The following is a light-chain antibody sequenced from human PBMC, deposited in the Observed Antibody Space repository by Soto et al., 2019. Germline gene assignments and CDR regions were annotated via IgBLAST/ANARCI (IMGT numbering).Light chain of an antibody. CDR3: QQRDIWPWT. CDR1: QSVSVN. CDR2: DAS. V-gene: IGKV3-11*01. J-gene: IGKJ1*01. Sequence: EIVMTQSPGTLSVSPGERATLYCRASQSVSVNLAWYQQKPGQAPRLLIYDASNRPTDIPARFSGSGSGTDFTLTISSLEPEDFAVYYCQQRDIWPWTFGQGTKVDIK.